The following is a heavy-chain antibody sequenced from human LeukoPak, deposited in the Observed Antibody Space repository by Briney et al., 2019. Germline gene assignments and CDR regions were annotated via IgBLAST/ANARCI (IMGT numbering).Heavy chain of an antibody. CDR3: ALNGYNWNYFDY. CDR1: GFTFSSYG. J-gene: IGHJ4*02. Sequence: PGGSLRLSCAASGFTFSSYGMHWVRQAPGKGLEWVAFIRYDGSNKYYADSVKGRFTISRDNSKNTLSLQMNSLRAEDTAVYYCALNGYNWNYFDYWGQGTLVTVPS. D-gene: IGHD1-20*01. CDR2: IRYDGSNK. V-gene: IGHV3-30*02.